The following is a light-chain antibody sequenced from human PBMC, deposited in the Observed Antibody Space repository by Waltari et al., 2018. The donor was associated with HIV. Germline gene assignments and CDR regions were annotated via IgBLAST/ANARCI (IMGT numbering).Light chain of an antibody. J-gene: IGLJ3*02. V-gene: IGLV2-14*03. CDR2: AVS. CDR1: SHVVDFYNF. Sequence: QSPLHQPASVSASPGQSSTIPCTGVSHVVDFYNFVSWYQQHPGTAPQLIIYAVSSRPSGISSRFVGSKSGVTASLTISGLQAEDEAVYFCSSFASQGSPMFGGGTKLTV. CDR3: SSFASQGSPM.